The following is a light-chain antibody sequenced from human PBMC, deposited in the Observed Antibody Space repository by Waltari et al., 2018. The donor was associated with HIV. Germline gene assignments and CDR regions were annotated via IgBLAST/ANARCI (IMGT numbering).Light chain of an antibody. Sequence: QSALTQPPSASGSPGQSVTISCTGTSSDVGGYNYVSWYQQHPGKAPKLMIYEVNKRPSVVPDRFSGSKSGNTASLTVSGLQAEDEADYYCSSYAGSNNRVVFGGGTKLTVL. CDR2: EVN. J-gene: IGLJ2*01. CDR3: SSYAGSNNRVV. V-gene: IGLV2-8*01. CDR1: SSDVGGYNY.